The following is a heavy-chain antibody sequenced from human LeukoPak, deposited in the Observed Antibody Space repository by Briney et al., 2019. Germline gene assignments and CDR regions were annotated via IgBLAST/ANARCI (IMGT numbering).Heavy chain of an antibody. V-gene: IGHV3-11*01. CDR3: GLFRTHDAFDI. D-gene: IGHD2-21*01. J-gene: IGHJ3*02. CDR1: GFIFSDYY. CDR2: ISDSGTTI. Sequence: PGGSLRLSCAASGFIFSDYYMTWIRQAPGKGLEWLSYISDSGTTIYYADSVEGRFTISRDNSKNTLYLQMNSLRAEDTAVYYCGLFRTHDAFDIWGQGTMVTVSS.